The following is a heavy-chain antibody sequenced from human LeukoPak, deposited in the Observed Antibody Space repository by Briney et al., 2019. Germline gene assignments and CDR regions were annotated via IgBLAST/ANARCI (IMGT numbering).Heavy chain of an antibody. J-gene: IGHJ6*03. CDR2: ISSSSSTI. D-gene: IGHD2-2*01. V-gene: IGHV3-48*04. CDR1: GFTFSSYS. CDR3: ARDGGYCSSTSCRDYYMDV. Sequence: GGSLRLSCAASGFTFSSYSMNWVRQAPGKGLEWVSYISSSSSTIYYADSVKGRFTISRDNAKNSLYLQMNSLRAEDTAVYYCARDGGYCSSTSCRDYYMDVWGKGTTVTVSS.